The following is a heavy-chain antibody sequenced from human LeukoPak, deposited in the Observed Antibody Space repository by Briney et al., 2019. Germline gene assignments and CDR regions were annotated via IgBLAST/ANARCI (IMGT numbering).Heavy chain of an antibody. Sequence: GGSLRLSCAASGFTFSSYWMSWVRQAPGKGLEWVANIKQDGSEKYYVDSVKGRFTISRDNAKNLLYLQMNSLRAEDTAVYYCARERTTIFGVVIHYYYYYYMDVWGKGTTVTVSS. CDR2: IKQDGSEK. J-gene: IGHJ6*03. CDR1: GFTFSSYW. D-gene: IGHD3-3*01. V-gene: IGHV3-7*01. CDR3: ARERTTIFGVVIHYYYYYYMDV.